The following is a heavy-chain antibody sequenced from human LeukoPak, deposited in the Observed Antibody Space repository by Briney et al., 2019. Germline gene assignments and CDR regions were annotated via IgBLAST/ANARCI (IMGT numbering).Heavy chain of an antibody. V-gene: IGHV3-53*01. CDR2: IYSGGST. CDR3: ARRLMDV. CDR1: GFTFSSYD. J-gene: IGHJ6*03. Sequence: PGGSLRLSCAASGFTFSSYDMNWVRQAPGKGLEWVSVIYSGGSTYYADSVKGRFTISRDNSKNTLYLQMNSLRAEDTAVYYCARRLMDVWGKGTTVTISS.